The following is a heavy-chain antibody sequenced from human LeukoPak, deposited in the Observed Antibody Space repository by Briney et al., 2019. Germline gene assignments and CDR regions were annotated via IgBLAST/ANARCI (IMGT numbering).Heavy chain of an antibody. CDR1: GFTFSSYA. J-gene: IGHJ4*02. CDR3: ARDGVTMVRGAPDY. CDR2: IWYDGSNK. Sequence: PGGSLRLSCAASGFTFSSYAMHWVRQAPGKGLEWVAAIWYDGSNKYYADSVKGRFTISRDNSKNTLYLQMNSLRAEDTAAFYCARDGVTMVRGAPDYWGQGTLVTVSS. D-gene: IGHD3-10*01. V-gene: IGHV3-33*01.